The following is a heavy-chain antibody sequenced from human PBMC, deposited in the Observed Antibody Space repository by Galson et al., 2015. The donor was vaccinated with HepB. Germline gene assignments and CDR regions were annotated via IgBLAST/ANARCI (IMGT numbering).Heavy chain of an antibody. CDR2: ISSNSNYI. D-gene: IGHD3-16*02. J-gene: IGHJ6*02. V-gene: IGHV3-21*01. Sequence: SLRLSCAASGFTFSTYNMNWVRQAPGKGLEWVSSISSNSNYIYYADSVKGRFTISRDNAKNSLFLQMNSLRAGEDTAVYYCARHDYVWGSYRSLAKHYLFAMDVWGQGTTVTVSS. CDR3: ARHDYVWGSYRSLAKHYLFAMDV. CDR1: GFTFSTYN.